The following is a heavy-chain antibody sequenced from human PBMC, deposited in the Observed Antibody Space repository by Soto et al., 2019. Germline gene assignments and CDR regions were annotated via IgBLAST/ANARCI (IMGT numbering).Heavy chain of an antibody. CDR1: GYTLTSHA. J-gene: IGHJ5*02. Sequence: ASVKVSCKASGYTLTSHAIHWVRQAPGQRLEWMGWINAGNGNPKYSQKFQGRVTITRDTSASTAYMELSSLRSEDTAVYYCARRYCSSTSCYIEGYNWFDPWGQGTLVTVSS. CDR2: INAGNGNP. V-gene: IGHV1-3*01. CDR3: ARRYCSSTSCYIEGYNWFDP. D-gene: IGHD2-2*02.